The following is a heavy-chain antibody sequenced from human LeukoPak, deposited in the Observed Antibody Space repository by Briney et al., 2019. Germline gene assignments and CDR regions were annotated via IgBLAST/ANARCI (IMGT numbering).Heavy chain of an antibody. CDR3: ARLRRNGDSGGFYYYYDY. CDR2: INTVATYI. Sequence: GGSLRLSCAASGFTFTSFSFNWVRQAPGKGLEWVSSINTVATYIYYAYSVRGRFTISRDNAKNSVYLQMDSLRAEDTGVYYCARLRRNGDSGGFYYYYDYWGQGTLVTVSS. CDR1: GFTFTSFS. D-gene: IGHD3-22*01. V-gene: IGHV3-21*01. J-gene: IGHJ4*02.